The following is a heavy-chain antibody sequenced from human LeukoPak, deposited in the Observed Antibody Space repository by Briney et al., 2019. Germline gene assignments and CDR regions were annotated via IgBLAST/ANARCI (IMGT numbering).Heavy chain of an antibody. CDR2: INSDGSST. CDR3: ARDLYHGSWYAWRDNDAFDI. Sequence: TGGSLRLSCAASRFTFSTYWMHWVRQAPGKGLVWVSRINSDGSSTGYADSVKGRFTISRDNAKNSLYLQMNSLRAEDTAVYYCARDLYHGSWYAWRDNDAFDIWGQGTMVTVPS. CDR1: RFTFSTYW. V-gene: IGHV3-74*01. D-gene: IGHD6-13*01. J-gene: IGHJ3*02.